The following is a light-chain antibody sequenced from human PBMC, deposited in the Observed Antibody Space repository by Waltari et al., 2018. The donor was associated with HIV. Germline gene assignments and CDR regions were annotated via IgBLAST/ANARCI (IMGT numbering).Light chain of an antibody. J-gene: IGKJ1*01. V-gene: IGKV3-20*01. CDR3: QQYGSSPPT. Sequence: EIVLTQSPGTLSLSPGERATLSCSASQSVSSSYLAWYQQKPGQAPRLLIYGASSRATGIPYRFSGSGSGTDFTLTISILEPEDFAVYYCQQYGSSPPTFGQGTKVEIK. CDR2: GAS. CDR1: QSVSSSY.